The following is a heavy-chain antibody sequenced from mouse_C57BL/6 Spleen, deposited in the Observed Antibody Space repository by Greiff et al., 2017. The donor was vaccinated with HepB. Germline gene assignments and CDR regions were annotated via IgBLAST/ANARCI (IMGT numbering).Heavy chain of an antibody. V-gene: IGHV5-17*01. CDR2: ISSGSSTI. D-gene: IGHD1-3*01. J-gene: IGHJ3*01. CDR3: ARGLTRPFAY. CDR1: GFTFSDYG. Sequence: EVQVVESGGGLVKPGGSLKLSCAASGFTFSDYGMHWVRQAPEKGLEWVAYISSGSSTIYYADTVKGRFTISRDNAKNTLFLQMTSLRSEDTAMYYCARGLTRPFAYWGQGTLVTVSA.